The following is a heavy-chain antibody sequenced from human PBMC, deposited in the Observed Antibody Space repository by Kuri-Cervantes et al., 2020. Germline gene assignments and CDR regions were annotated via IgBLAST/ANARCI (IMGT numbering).Heavy chain of an antibody. J-gene: IGHJ6*02. CDR2: ISYDGSNK. CDR3: ARDRVVPAADAFISRGRGGMDV. CDR1: GFTFSSYG. Sequence: GESLKISCAASGFTFSSYGMHWVRQAPGKGLEWVAVISYDGSNKYYADSVKGRFTISRDNSKNTLYLQMNSLRDEDTAVYYCARDRVVPAADAFISRGRGGMDVWGQGTTVTVSS. D-gene: IGHD2-2*01. V-gene: IGHV3-30*03.